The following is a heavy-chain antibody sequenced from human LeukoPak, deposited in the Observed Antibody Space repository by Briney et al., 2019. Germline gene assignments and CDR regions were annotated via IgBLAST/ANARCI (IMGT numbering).Heavy chain of an antibody. V-gene: IGHV1-8*01. CDR3: ARVYNWNYFLDY. J-gene: IGHJ4*02. Sequence: ASVKVSCKASGYTFTSYDINWVRQATGQGLEWMGWMNPNSGNTGYAQKFQGRVTMTTDTSTSTAYMELRSLRSDDTAVYYCARVYNWNYFLDYWGQGTLATASS. CDR1: GYTFTSYD. D-gene: IGHD1-7*01. CDR2: MNPNSGNT.